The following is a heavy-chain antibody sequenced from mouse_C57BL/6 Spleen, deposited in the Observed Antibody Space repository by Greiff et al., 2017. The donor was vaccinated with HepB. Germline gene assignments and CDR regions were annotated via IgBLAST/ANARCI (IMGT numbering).Heavy chain of an antibody. Sequence: EVNVVESGGGLVKPGGSLKLSCAASGFTFSSYAMSWVRQTPEKRLEWVATISYGGSYTYYPDNVKGRFTISRDNAKNNLYLKMSHLKSEDTAMYYCARDQASAYYSNALHYWGQGTTRTVSS. CDR2: ISYGGSYT. J-gene: IGHJ2*01. V-gene: IGHV5-4*01. CDR3: ARDQASAYYSNALHY. CDR1: GFTFSSYA. D-gene: IGHD2-5*01.